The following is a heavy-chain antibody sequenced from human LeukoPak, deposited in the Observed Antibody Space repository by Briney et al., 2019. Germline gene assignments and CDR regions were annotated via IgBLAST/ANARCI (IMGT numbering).Heavy chain of an antibody. CDR1: GGSISSYY. CDR3: ARVGYSSSWNYYYYYMDV. Sequence: SETLSLTCTVSGGSISSYYWSWIRQPPGKGLEWIGYIYYSGSTNYNPSLKSRVTISVDTSKNQSSLKLSSVTAADTAVYYCARVGYSSSWNYYYYYMDVWGKGTTVTVSS. V-gene: IGHV4-59*01. CDR2: IYYSGST. J-gene: IGHJ6*03. D-gene: IGHD6-13*01.